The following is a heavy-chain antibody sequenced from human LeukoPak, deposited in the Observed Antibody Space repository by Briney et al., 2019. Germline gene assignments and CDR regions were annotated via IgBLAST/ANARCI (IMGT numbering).Heavy chain of an antibody. D-gene: IGHD3-10*01. CDR2: ISYDGSNK. J-gene: IGHJ4*02. Sequence: PGGSLRLSCAASGFTFSSYAMHWVRQAPGKGLEWVAVISYDGSNKYYADSVKGRFTISRDNSKNTLYLQMNSLRAEDTAVYYCARDILNTMVRGVIITDYFDYWGQGILVTVSS. V-gene: IGHV3-30-3*01. CDR1: GFTFSSYA. CDR3: ARDILNTMVRGVIITDYFDY.